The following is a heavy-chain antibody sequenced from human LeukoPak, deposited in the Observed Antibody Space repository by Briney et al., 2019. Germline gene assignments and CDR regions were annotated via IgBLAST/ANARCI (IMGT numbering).Heavy chain of an antibody. J-gene: IGHJ4*02. V-gene: IGHV1-2*02. CDR1: GYTFTGYY. CDR2: INPNSGGT. CDR3: ARGFSRLYSSGWYAGKDFDY. D-gene: IGHD6-19*01. Sequence: ASVKVSCKASGYTFTGYYMHWVRQAPGQGLEWMGWINPNSGGTNYAQKFQGRVTMTRDTSISTAYMELSRLRSDDTAVYYCARGFSRLYSSGWYAGKDFDYWGRGTLVTVS.